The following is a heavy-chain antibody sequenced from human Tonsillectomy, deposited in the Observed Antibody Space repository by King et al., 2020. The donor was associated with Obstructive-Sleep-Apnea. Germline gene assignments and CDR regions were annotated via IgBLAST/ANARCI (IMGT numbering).Heavy chain of an antibody. V-gene: IGHV3-23*04. Sequence: VQLVESGGGLVQPGGSLRLSCAASGFTFSSYAMSWVRQAPGKGLEWVSGISGSGSNTYYADSVKGRFTISRDNSKNTLYLQMNSLRAEDTAMYYCTKCKNFPYNWFDPWGQGTLVTVSS. J-gene: IGHJ5*02. CDR2: ISGSGSNT. D-gene: IGHD2/OR15-2a*01. CDR1: GFTFSSYA. CDR3: TKCKNFPYNWFDP.